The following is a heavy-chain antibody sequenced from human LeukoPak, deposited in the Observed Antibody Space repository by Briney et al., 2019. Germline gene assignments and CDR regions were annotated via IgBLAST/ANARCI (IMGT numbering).Heavy chain of an antibody. CDR1: GYTFTSYD. Sequence: ASVKVSCKASGYTFTSYDINWVRQATGQGLEWMGWMNPNSGNTGYAQRFQGRVTMTRNTSISTAYMELSSLRSEDTAVYYCATASRRSITIFGVATHAFDIWGQGTMVTVSS. CDR3: ATASRRSITIFGVATHAFDI. V-gene: IGHV1-8*01. CDR2: MNPNSGNT. D-gene: IGHD3-3*01. J-gene: IGHJ3*02.